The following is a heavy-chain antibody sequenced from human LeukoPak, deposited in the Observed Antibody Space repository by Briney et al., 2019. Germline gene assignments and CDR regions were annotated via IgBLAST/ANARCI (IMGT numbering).Heavy chain of an antibody. V-gene: IGHV3-23*01. Sequence: GGSLRLSCAASGFTFSSYAMSWVGQAPGKGLEWVSAIRGSGGSTYYADSVKGRFTISRDNSKNTLYLQMNSLRAEDTAVYYCAKRGPYSSSSAFDYWGQGTLVTVSS. CDR3: AKRGPYSSSSAFDY. D-gene: IGHD6-6*01. J-gene: IGHJ4*02. CDR2: IRGSGGST. CDR1: GFTFSSYA.